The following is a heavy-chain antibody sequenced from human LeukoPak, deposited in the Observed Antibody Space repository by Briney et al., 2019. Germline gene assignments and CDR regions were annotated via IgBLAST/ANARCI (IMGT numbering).Heavy chain of an antibody. CDR3: ARDSHGRGGSSHYGMDV. D-gene: IGHD3-16*01. CDR2: ISSSSSYI. V-gene: IGHV3-21*01. J-gene: IGHJ6*02. CDR1: GFTFSSYS. Sequence: GGSLRLSCAASGFTFSSYSMNWVRQAPGKGLEWVSSISSSSSYIYYADSVKGRFTISRDNAKNSLYLQMNSLRAEDTAVYYCARDSHGRGGSSHYGMDVWGQGTTVTVSS.